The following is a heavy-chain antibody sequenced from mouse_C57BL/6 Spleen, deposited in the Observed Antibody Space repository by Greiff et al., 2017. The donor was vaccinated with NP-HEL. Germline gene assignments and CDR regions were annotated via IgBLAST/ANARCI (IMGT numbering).Heavy chain of an antibody. CDR1: GFTFSSYA. V-gene: IGHV5-4*01. D-gene: IGHD2-1*01. J-gene: IGHJ2*01. Sequence: EVKLVESGGGLVKPGGSLKLSCAASGFTFSSYAMSWVRQTPEKRLEWVATISDGGSYTYYPDNVKGRFTISRDNAKNNLYLQMSHLTSEDTAMYYCARDEGDYGNFYFDYWGQGTTLTVSS. CDR2: ISDGGSYT. CDR3: ARDEGDYGNFYFDY.